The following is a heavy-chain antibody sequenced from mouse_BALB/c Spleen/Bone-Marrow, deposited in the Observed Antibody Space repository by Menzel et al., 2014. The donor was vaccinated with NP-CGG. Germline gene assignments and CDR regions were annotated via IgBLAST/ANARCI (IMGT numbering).Heavy chain of an antibody. J-gene: IGHJ4*01. D-gene: IGHD1-1*01. Sequence: QVQLQQSGPELVKPGASVKISCKASGYAFSSSWMNWVKQRPGQGLEWIGRIYPGDGDTNYNGNFKGKATLTADKSSSTAYMQLSSLTSVDSAVYFCANYSGSSQGAMDYWGQGTSVTVSS. V-gene: IGHV1-82*01. CDR3: ANYSGSSQGAMDY. CDR2: IYPGDGDT. CDR1: GYAFSSSW.